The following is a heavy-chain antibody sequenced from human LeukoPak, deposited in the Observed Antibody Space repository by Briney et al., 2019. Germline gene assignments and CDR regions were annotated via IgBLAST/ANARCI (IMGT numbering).Heavy chain of an antibody. J-gene: IGHJ3*02. CDR2: IYYSGST. CDR3: ARDNSGSSPDAFDI. D-gene: IGHD1-26*01. Sequence: PSETLSLTCTVSGGSISSYYWSWIRQPPGKGLEWIGYIYYSGSTNYNPSLKSRVTISVDTSKNQFSLKLSSVTAADTAVYYCARDNSGSSPDAFDIWGQGTMVTVSS. V-gene: IGHV4-59*01. CDR1: GGSISSYY.